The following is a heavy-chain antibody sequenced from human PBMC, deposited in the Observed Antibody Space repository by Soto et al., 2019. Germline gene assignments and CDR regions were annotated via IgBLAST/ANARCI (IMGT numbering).Heavy chain of an antibody. CDR3: ARDPSITGTTDYGMDV. CDR2: IYYSGST. V-gene: IGHV4-59*01. CDR1: GGSISSYY. D-gene: IGHD1-7*01. Sequence: SETLSLTCTVSGGSISSYYWSWIRQPPGKGLEWIGYIYYSGSTNYNPSLKSRVTISVDTSKNQFSLKLSSVTAADTAVYYCARDPSITGTTDYGMDVWGQGTTVTVSS. J-gene: IGHJ6*02.